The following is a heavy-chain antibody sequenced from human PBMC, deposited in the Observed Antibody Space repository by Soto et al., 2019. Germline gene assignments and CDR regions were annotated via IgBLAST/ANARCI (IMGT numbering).Heavy chain of an antibody. CDR3: SKNLLYLDAFDI. Sequence: EVQLVESGGGLVQPGRSLRLSCAASGFTFDDYAMHWVRQAPGKGLEWVSGISWNSGSIGYADSVKGRFTISRDNAKNPLDLQMNSLRAEGTALYYLSKNLLYLDAFDIWGQGTMVTVSS. CDR1: GFTFDDYA. D-gene: IGHD2-8*01. J-gene: IGHJ3*02. V-gene: IGHV3-9*01. CDR2: ISWNSGSI.